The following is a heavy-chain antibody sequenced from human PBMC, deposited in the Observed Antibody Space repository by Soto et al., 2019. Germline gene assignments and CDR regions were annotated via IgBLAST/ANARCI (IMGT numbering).Heavy chain of an antibody. V-gene: IGHV1-18*01. CDR3: ARDRLRGYDNSGFYS. CDR1: GYKFSSYG. D-gene: IGHD3-22*01. J-gene: IGHJ4*02. Sequence: QVQLVQSGAELRKPGASVKVSCKASGYKFSSYGINWVRQAPGQGIEWMGWINTDNGNRNYAQKFEDRVAMTTATSTNTVYMELRSLKADDTAIYYCARDRLRGYDNSGFYSRGQGTLVTVSS. CDR2: INTDNGNR.